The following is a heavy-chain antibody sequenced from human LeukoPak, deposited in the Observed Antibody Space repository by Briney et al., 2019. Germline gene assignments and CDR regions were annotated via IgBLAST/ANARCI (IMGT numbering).Heavy chain of an antibody. D-gene: IGHD4-23*01. CDR2: ISSSSSTI. Sequence: PGGSLRLSCAASGFTFSRYSMNWVRQAPGKGLEWVSYISSSSSTINYADPVKGRFTISRDNGKNSLYLQMNSLRAEDTAVYYCARDQRNQLPLWGQGTMVTVSS. J-gene: IGHJ3*01. V-gene: IGHV3-48*01. CDR3: ARDQRNQLPL. CDR1: GFTFSRYS.